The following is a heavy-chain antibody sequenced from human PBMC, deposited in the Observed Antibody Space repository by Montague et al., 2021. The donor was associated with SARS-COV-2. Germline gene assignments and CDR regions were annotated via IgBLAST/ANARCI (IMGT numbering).Heavy chain of an antibody. CDR3: ARFGSGTLGFDL. J-gene: IGHJ4*02. V-gene: IGHV4-61*02. CDR1: GASISTGIYY. CDR2: IRTTGHT. D-gene: IGHD1-26*01. Sequence: TLSLTCTVSGASISTGIYYWSWIRQPAGKGLEWIGRIRTTGHTDYNSSLESRVFMSVDTSTNQFSLSLTPVTAADTAVYFCARFGSGTLGFDLWGQGTLVTVSS.